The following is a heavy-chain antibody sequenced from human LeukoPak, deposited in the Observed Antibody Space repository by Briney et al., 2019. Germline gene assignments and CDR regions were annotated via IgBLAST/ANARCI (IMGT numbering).Heavy chain of an antibody. CDR3: ARTSRSGWYFDY. CDR2: ISAYNGNT. D-gene: IGHD6-19*01. J-gene: IGHJ4*02. CDR1: GYTFTTHG. V-gene: IGHV1-18*01. Sequence: ASVKVSCKASGYTFTTHGISWVRQAPGQGLEWMGWISAYNGNTNYAQKPQGRVIMTTDTSTSTAYMELRSLRSDDTAVYYCARTSRSGWYFDYWGQGTLITVSS.